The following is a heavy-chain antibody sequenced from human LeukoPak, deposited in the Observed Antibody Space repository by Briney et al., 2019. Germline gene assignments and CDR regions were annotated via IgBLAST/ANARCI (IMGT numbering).Heavy chain of an antibody. CDR3: AKGFVRGMDV. CDR2: ITDSGDKA. J-gene: IGHJ6*02. D-gene: IGHD3-10*01. CDR1: GFTVSTNC. Sequence: PGGSLRLSCAASGFTVSTNCMTWVRQAPGKGPEWVSGITDSGDKANYADSVKGRFTISRDNSKNTLYLQMNSLRAEDTAVYYCAKGFVRGMDVWGQGTTVTVSS. V-gene: IGHV3-23*01.